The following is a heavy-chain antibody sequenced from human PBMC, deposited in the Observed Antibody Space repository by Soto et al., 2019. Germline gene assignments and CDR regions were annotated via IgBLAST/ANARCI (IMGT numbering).Heavy chain of an antibody. D-gene: IGHD3-3*01. J-gene: IGHJ5*02. CDR3: AKGVGVTILGVVKFGRRFDP. CDR2: ISGSGGST. CDR1: GFTFSSYA. Sequence: GGSLRLSCAASGFTFSSYAMSWVRQAPGKGLEWVSAISGSGGSTYYADSVKGRFTISRDNSKNKLYLQMNSLTADDTAVYYCAKGVGVTILGVVKFGRRFDPSGQGPMTTFYS. V-gene: IGHV3-23*01.